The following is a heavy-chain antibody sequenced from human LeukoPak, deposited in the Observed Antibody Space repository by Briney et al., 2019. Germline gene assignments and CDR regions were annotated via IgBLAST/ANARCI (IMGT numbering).Heavy chain of an antibody. J-gene: IGHJ4*02. D-gene: IGHD6-19*01. CDR1: GYTFTSYG. CDR3: AVTPGQWLVHASHY. CDR2: ISAYNGNT. V-gene: IGHV1-18*01. Sequence: ASVKVSCKASGYTFTSYGISWVRQAPGQGLEWMGWISAYNGNTNYAQKLQGRVTMTTDTSTSTAYMELRSLRSDDTAVYYCAVTPGQWLVHASHYWGQGTLVTVSS.